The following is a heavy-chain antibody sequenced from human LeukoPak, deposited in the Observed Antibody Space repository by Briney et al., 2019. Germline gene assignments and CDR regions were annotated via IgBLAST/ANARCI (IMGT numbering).Heavy chain of an antibody. CDR2: ISYDGSNK. Sequence: GGSLRLSCAASGFTFSSYGMHWVRQAPGKGLEWVAVISYDGSNKYYADSVKGRFTVSRDNSKNTLYLQMKSLRAEDTAVYYCAKGGGYEAQYYYYLDVWGKGTTVTISS. J-gene: IGHJ6*03. D-gene: IGHD5-12*01. V-gene: IGHV3-30*18. CDR3: AKGGGYEAQYYYYLDV. CDR1: GFTFSSYG.